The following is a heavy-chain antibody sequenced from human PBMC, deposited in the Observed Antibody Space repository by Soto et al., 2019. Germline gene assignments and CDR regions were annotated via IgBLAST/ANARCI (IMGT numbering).Heavy chain of an antibody. J-gene: IGHJ5*02. D-gene: IGHD6-13*01. Sequence: ASVKVSCKASGYTFTSYVISWVRQAPGQGLEWMGWISAYNGNTNYAQKLQGRVTMTTDTSTSTAYMELRSLRSDDTAVYYCARTGRAAAVAWFDPWGQGTLVTVSS. CDR2: ISAYNGNT. CDR3: ARTGRAAAVAWFDP. V-gene: IGHV1-18*01. CDR1: GYTFTSYV.